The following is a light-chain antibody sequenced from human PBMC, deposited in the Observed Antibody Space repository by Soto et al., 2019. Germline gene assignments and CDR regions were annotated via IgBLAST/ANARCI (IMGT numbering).Light chain of an antibody. CDR2: EVT. Sequence: QSALTQPASMSGSPGQSITISCTGTSIDVGGYNYVSGYQQHPGKAPKLMIYEVTNRPSGVSSRFSGSKSGNTASLTISGLQAEDDAHYYCNSYTSSSTQVFGGGTQLTVL. CDR3: NSYTSSSTQV. V-gene: IGLV2-14*01. J-gene: IGLJ2*01. CDR1: SIDVGGYNY.